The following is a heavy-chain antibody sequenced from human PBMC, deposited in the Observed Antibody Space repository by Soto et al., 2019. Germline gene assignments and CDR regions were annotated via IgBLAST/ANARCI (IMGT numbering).Heavy chain of an antibody. CDR1: GGSFSGYY. V-gene: IGHV4-34*01. Sequence: QVQLQQWGAGLLKPSETLSLTCAVYGGSFSGYYWSWIRQPPGKGLEWIGEINHSGSTNYNPSLKSRVTISVDTSKNQFSLKLSSVTAADTAVYYCGFRKQLVLDFDLWGRGTLVTVSS. CDR2: INHSGST. CDR3: GFRKQLVLDFDL. J-gene: IGHJ2*01. D-gene: IGHD6-13*01.